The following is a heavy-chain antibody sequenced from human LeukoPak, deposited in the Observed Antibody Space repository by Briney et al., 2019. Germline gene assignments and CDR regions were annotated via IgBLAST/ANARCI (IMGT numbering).Heavy chain of an antibody. V-gene: IGHV3-11*01. CDR1: GFTFSDYY. D-gene: IGHD3-22*01. CDR2: ISSSGSTI. Sequence: GGSLRLSCAASGFTFSDYYMSWIRQAPGKGLEWVSYISSSGSTIYCADSVKGRFTISRDNAKNSLYLQMNSLRAEDTAVYYCARDRSSGRAFDIWGQGTMVTVSS. J-gene: IGHJ3*02. CDR3: ARDRSSGRAFDI.